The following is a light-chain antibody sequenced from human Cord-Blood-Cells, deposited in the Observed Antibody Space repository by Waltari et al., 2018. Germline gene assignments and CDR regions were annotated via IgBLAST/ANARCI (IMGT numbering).Light chain of an antibody. CDR3: SSYTSSSTVV. V-gene: IGLV2-14*01. CDR2: EVS. Sequence: QSALTQPASVSGSPGQSITISCTGTSSAVGGYNYVPWYQQHPGKAPKLMIYEVSNRPSGVSNRSSGSKSGNTTSLTISGLQAEDEADYYCSSYTSSSTVVFGGGTKLTVL. CDR1: SSAVGGYNY. J-gene: IGLJ2*01.